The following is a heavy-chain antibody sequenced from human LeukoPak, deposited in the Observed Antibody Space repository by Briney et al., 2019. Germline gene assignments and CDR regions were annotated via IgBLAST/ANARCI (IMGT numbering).Heavy chain of an antibody. V-gene: IGHV4-39*07. CDR1: GGSISSSSYY. D-gene: IGHD2-2*01. CDR2: IYYSGST. J-gene: IGHJ3*02. CDR3: AREGIVVVPAAAHDAFDI. Sequence: KASETLSLTCTVSGGSISSSSYYWGWIRQPPGKGLEWIGSIYYSGSTYYNPSLKSRVTISVDTSKNQFSLKLSSVTAADTAVYYCAREGIVVVPAAAHDAFDIWGQGTMVTVSS.